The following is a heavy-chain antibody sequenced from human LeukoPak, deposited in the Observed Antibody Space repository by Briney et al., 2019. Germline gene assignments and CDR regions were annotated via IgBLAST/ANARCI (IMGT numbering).Heavy chain of an antibody. V-gene: IGHV3-20*04. CDR3: VRNKYGGIIVYMDV. CDR2: NSNGAST. Sequence: GGSLRLSCDACGFRFDDYAMNWVRHGPRKGREGVSVNSNGASTDYADSVKGRFTISRDNAKNSMFPQMTNRRTDDTALYYGVRNKYGGIIVYMDVWGKGTPVTVSS. D-gene: IGHD1-26*01. CDR1: GFRFDDYA. J-gene: IGHJ6*04.